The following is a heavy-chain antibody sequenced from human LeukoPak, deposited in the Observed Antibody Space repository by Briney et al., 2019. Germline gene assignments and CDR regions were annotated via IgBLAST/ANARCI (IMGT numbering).Heavy chain of an antibody. CDR1: GYSFTIYW. CDR3: AQRNGDTIDY. Sequence: GESLKISCKGSGYSFTIYWIAWVRQMPGKGLEWMGIIYPGDSDSRYSPSFQGQVTFSADKSISTAYLQWSSLKASDTAMYYCAQRNGDTIDYWGQGTLVTVSS. V-gene: IGHV5-51*01. D-gene: IGHD2-21*01. CDR2: IYPGDSDS. J-gene: IGHJ4*02.